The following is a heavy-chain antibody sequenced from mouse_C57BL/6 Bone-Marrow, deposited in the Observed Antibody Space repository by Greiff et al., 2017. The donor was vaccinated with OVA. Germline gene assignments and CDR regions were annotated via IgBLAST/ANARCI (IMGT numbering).Heavy chain of an antibody. CDR2: IYPSDSET. Sequence: QVQLQQPGAELVRPGSSVKLSCKASGYTFTSYWMDWVKQRPGQGLEWIGNIYPSDSETHYNQKFKDKATLTVDKSSSTAYMQLSSLTSEDSAVYYCARVVARGYFDYWGKGTTLTVSS. D-gene: IGHD1-1*01. CDR1: GYTFTSYW. J-gene: IGHJ2*01. CDR3: ARVVARGYFDY. V-gene: IGHV1-61*01.